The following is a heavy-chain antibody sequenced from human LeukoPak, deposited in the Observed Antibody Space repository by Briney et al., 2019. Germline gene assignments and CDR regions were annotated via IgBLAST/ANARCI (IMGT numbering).Heavy chain of an antibody. V-gene: IGHV5-51*01. CDR1: GYSFTSYW. J-gene: IGHJ4*02. CDR3: ARLEGITMVRGVIPRTHFDY. CDR2: IYPGDSDT. Sequence: GESLKISCKGSGYSFTSYWIGWVRQMPGKGLEWMGIIYPGDSDTRYSPSFEGQVTISADKSISTAYLQWSSLKASDTAMYYCARLEGITMVRGVIPRTHFDYWGQGTLVTVSS. D-gene: IGHD3-10*01.